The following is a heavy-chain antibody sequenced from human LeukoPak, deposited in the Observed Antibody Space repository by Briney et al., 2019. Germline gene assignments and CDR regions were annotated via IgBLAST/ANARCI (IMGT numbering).Heavy chain of an antibody. CDR1: GFTFSSYA. CDR3: ARDTYGGNSFYGADY. V-gene: IGHV3-64*04. D-gene: IGHD4-23*01. CDR2: ISSNGGST. Sequence: GGSLRLSCSASGFTFSSYAMHWVRQAPGKGLEYVSAISSNGGSTYYADSVKGRFTISRDNAKNSLYLQMNSLRAEDTAVYYCARDTYGGNSFYGADYWGQGTLVTVSS. J-gene: IGHJ4*02.